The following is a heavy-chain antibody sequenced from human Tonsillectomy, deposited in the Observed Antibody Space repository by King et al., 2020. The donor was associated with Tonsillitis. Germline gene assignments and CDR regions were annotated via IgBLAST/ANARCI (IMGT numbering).Heavy chain of an antibody. D-gene: IGHD6-19*01. V-gene: IGHV3-30*01. J-gene: IGHJ4*02. CDR1: GFTFSSYA. CDR2: ISYDGSNK. CDR3: ARGVGSLYSSGWINYFDY. Sequence: VQLVESGGGVVQPGRSLRLSCAASGFTFSSYAMHWVRQAPGKGLEWVAVISYDGSNKYYGDSVKGRVTISRDNSKNTLYLQMNSLRPEDTAVYYCARGVGSLYSSGWINYFDYWGQGALVTVSS.